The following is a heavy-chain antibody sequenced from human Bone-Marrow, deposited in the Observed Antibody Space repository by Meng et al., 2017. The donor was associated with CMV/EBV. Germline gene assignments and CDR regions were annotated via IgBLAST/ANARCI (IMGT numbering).Heavy chain of an antibody. D-gene: IGHD5-12*01. Sequence: SGVTFSSYALSWVRQATGKGLEWVSTISGSGSSTYYAASVQGRFTISRDNSKNTLYLQMNSLRAEDTAVYYCAKSFAYSGYDPPGVDWGQGTLVTVSS. CDR2: ISGSGSST. CDR1: GVTFSSYA. CDR3: AKSFAYSGYDPPGVD. J-gene: IGHJ4*02. V-gene: IGHV3-23*01.